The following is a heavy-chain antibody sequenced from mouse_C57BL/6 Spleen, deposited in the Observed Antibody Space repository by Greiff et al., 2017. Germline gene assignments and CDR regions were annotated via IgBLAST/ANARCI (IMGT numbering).Heavy chain of an antibody. V-gene: IGHV2-2*01. D-gene: IGHD1-1*01. CDR3: ARKSKITTVVATPSYVDV. Sequence: QVQLKESGPGLVQPSQSLSITCTVSGFSLTSYGVHWVRQSPGKGLEWLGVIWSGGSTDYNAAFISRLSISKDNSKSQVFFKMNSLQADDTAIYYCARKSKITTVVATPSYVDVWGTGTTVTGAS. CDR1: GFSLTSYG. CDR2: IWSGGST. J-gene: IGHJ1*03.